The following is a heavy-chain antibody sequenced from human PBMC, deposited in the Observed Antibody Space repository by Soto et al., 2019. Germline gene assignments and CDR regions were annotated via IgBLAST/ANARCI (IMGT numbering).Heavy chain of an antibody. D-gene: IGHD3-22*01. CDR3: AKYPHTIIVVAPYYFDY. V-gene: IGHV3-23*01. J-gene: IGHJ4*02. CDR1: GFTFSSYA. Sequence: GGSLRLSCAASGFTFSSYAMSCVRQAPGKGLEWVSAISGSGGSTYYADSVKGRFTISRDNSKNTLYLQMNSLRAEDTAVYYCAKYPHTIIVVAPYYFDYWGQGTLVTVSS. CDR2: ISGSGGST.